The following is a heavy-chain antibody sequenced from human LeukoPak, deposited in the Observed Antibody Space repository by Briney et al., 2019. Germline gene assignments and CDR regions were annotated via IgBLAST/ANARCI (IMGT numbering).Heavy chain of an antibody. D-gene: IGHD5-24*01. CDR1: GFTFSDYY. CDR3: ARDRKRWLLDY. CDR2: ISSSGSTI. V-gene: IGHV3-11*04. J-gene: IGHJ4*02. Sequence: SGGSLRLSCAASGFTFSDYYMSRIRQAPGKGLEWVSYISSSGSTIYYADSVKGRFTISRDNAKNSLYLQMNSLRAEDTAVYYCARDRKRWLLDYWGQGTLVTVSS.